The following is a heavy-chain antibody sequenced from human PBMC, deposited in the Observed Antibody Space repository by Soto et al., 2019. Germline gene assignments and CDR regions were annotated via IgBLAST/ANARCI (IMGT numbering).Heavy chain of an antibody. CDR3: ATPLKGYNWNYFDH. CDR1: CGSSSGSYYY. D-gene: IGHD1-20*01. Sequence: ETLSLTSAVSCGSSSGSYYYWAWLRQSPGKGPEWIWSVFYTGFTSYNPSLESRVSVSVDTSKSQFSLELSAVNAADTAVYYCATPLKGYNWNYFDHWGQGALVTVSS. V-gene: IGHV4-39*01. CDR2: VFYTGFT. J-gene: IGHJ4*02.